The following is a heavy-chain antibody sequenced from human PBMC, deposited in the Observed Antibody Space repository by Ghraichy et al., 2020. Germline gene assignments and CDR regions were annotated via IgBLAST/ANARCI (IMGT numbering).Heavy chain of an antibody. CDR1: GFTFSSYW. J-gene: IGHJ4*02. D-gene: IGHD3-3*01. Sequence: GGSLRLSCAASGFTFSSYWMSWVRQAPGKGLEWVANIKQDGSEKYYVDSVKGRFTISRDNAKNSLYLQMNSLRAEDTAVYYCAREGQYYDFWSGYYTGYSTSIRLFDYWGQGTLVTVSS. V-gene: IGHV3-7*01. CDR3: AREGQYYDFWSGYYTGYSTSIRLFDY. CDR2: IKQDGSEK.